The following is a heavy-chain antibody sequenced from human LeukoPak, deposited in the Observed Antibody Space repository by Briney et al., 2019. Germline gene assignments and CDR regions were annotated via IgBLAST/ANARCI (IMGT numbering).Heavy chain of an antibody. J-gene: IGHJ5*01. Sequence: GGSLRLSCAASGFTFDDYTMHWVRRAPGKGLEWVSVISWNGGTTYYADSVKGRFTISRDNSENSLYLQMNSLRTDDTAVYYCAKGNTGTYYDNWFDPWGQGTLVIVSS. D-gene: IGHD1-26*01. CDR1: GFTFDDYT. CDR3: AKGNTGTYYDNWFDP. CDR2: ISWNGGTT. V-gene: IGHV3-43*01.